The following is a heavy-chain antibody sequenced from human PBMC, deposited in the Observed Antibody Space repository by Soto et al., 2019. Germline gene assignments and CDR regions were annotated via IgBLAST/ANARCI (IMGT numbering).Heavy chain of an antibody. J-gene: IGHJ4*02. CDR3: ARDRLAAAGSFDY. CDR2: IWYDGSNK. D-gene: IGHD6-13*01. CDR1: GFTFSSYG. V-gene: IGHV3-33*01. Sequence: QVQLVESGGGVVQPGRSLRLSCAASGFTFSSYGMHWVRQAPGKGLEWVAVIWYDGSNKYYADPVKGRFTISRDNSKNTLYLQMNSLRADDTAVYYCARDRLAAAGSFDYWGQGTLVTVTS.